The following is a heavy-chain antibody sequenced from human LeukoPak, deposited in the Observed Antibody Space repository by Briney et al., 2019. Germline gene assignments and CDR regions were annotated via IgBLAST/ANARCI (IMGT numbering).Heavy chain of an antibody. CDR1: GDSISNYY. J-gene: IGHJ4*02. Sequence: PSETLSLTCTVSGDSISNYYWSWIRQPAGKGLEWIGRIYTSGSTNYNPSLKSRVTMSVDTSKNQFSLKLSSVTAADTAVYYCARVSLVRGAPDYYFDYWGQGTLVTVTS. V-gene: IGHV4-4*07. D-gene: IGHD3-10*01. CDR2: IYTSGST. CDR3: ARVSLVRGAPDYYFDY.